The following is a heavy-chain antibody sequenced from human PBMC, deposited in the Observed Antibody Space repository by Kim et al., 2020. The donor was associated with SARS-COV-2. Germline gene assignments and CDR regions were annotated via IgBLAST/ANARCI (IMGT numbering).Heavy chain of an antibody. Sequence: SETLSLTCTVSGGSISSSSYYWGWIRQPPGKGLEWIGSIYYSGSTYYNPSLKSRVTISVDTSKNQCSLKLSSVTAADTAVYYCARRLQYYYDSSGSPFDYWGQGTLVTVSS. D-gene: IGHD3-22*01. CDR2: IYYSGST. V-gene: IGHV4-39*01. J-gene: IGHJ4*02. CDR1: GGSISSSSYY. CDR3: ARRLQYYYDSSGSPFDY.